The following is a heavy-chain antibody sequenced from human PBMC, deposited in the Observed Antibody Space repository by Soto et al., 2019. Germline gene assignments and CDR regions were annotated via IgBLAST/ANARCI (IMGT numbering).Heavy chain of an antibody. CDR1: GFTLSNYA. Sequence: EVQLLESGGGLVQPGGSLRLSCAASGFTLSNYAMTWVRQAPGKGLEWVSGISGSGGSTYYADSVKGRFTISRDSSKKTLYLQMNSLRADDTAVYYCAKDKYHDWGQGTLVTVSS. CDR3: AKDKYHD. V-gene: IGHV3-23*01. J-gene: IGHJ4*02. CDR2: ISGSGGST. D-gene: IGHD3-22*01.